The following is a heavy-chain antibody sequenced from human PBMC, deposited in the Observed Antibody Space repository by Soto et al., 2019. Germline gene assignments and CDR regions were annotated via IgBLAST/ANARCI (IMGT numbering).Heavy chain of an antibody. Sequence: QVQLQESGPGLVKPSETLSLTCSVSGGSISSYYWSWIRQPPGKGLEWIAYIYYSGTSYNPSLKSRVYISLDTSNNQFSLKLSSVTAADTAVYYCARTYDGSGPNSGGYAFDIWGQGTMVTVSS. V-gene: IGHV4-59*01. CDR3: ARTYDGSGPNSGGYAFDI. J-gene: IGHJ3*02. D-gene: IGHD3-22*01. CDR1: GGSISSYY. CDR2: IYYSGT.